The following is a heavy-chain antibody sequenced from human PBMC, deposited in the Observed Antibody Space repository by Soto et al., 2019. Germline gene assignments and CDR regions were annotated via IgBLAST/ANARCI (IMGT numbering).Heavy chain of an antibody. CDR3: ASESGPGVTLFGITLN. Sequence: ASVKVSCKASGYTFTGYYLHWVRQAPGQGLEWMGWINPNSGGTHLAEKFQGRVTMTRDTSISTAYMELNSLRSDDTAVYYCASESGPGVTLFGITLNWGQGTMVTVSS. CDR2: INPNSGGT. V-gene: IGHV1-2*02. J-gene: IGHJ4*01. D-gene: IGHD3-3*01. CDR1: GYTFTGYY.